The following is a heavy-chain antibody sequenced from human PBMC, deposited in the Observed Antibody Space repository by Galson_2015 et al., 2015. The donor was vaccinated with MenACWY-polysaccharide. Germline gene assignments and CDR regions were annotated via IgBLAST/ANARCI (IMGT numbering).Heavy chain of an antibody. CDR3: ARDAESHDSSGYFYRY. V-gene: IGHV1-69*04. CDR2: FVPILDIA. D-gene: IGHD3-22*01. Sequence: SVKVSCKASGATFSDYAIGWVRQAPGQGLEWMGRFVPILDIADYAQKFQGRVTITADKSTSTAYMQLNSLSSEDTAVYYCARDAESHDSSGYFYRYWGQGTLVTVSS. J-gene: IGHJ4*02. CDR1: GATFSDYA.